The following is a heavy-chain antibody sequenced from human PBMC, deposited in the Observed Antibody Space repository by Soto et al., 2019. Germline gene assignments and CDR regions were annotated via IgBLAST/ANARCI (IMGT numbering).Heavy chain of an antibody. J-gene: IGHJ4*02. CDR2: ISAYNVNT. CDR1: GYTFTSYG. CDR3: AGVAMVGATRDYCDY. V-gene: IGHV1-18*01. Sequence: QVQLLQSGAEVKKPGASVKVSCKASGYTFTSYGISWVRQAPGQGLEWMGWISAYNVNTNYAQKLQGIVTMTTDTSTSTDHMERRSLRSDDTAVYYCAGVAMVGATRDYCDYWGQGTLVTVSS. D-gene: IGHD1-26*01.